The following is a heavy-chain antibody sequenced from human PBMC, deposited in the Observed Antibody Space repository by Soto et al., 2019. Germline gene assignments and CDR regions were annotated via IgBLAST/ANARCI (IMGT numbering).Heavy chain of an antibody. CDR3: AKDLLHCSGGSCYTKSLDY. CDR1: GFTFSSYG. D-gene: IGHD2-15*01. V-gene: IGHV3-30*18. CDR2: ISYDGSNK. Sequence: GGSLRLSCAASGFTFSSYGMHWVRQAPGKGLEWVAVISYDGSNKYYADSVKGRFTISRDNSKNTLYLQMNSLRAEDTAVYYCAKDLLHCSGGSCYTKSLDYWGQGTLVTVSS. J-gene: IGHJ4*02.